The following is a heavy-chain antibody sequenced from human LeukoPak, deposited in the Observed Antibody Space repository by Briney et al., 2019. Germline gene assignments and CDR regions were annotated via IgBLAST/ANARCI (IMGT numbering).Heavy chain of an antibody. CDR3: ARAKFLTGYYARY. J-gene: IGHJ4*02. CDR2: INPNSGGT. V-gene: IGHV1-2*02. Sequence: ASVKVSCKASGYTFTSYGISWVRQAPGQGLEWMGWINPNSGGTNYAQKFQGRVTMTRDTSISTAYMELSRLRSDDTAVYYCARAKFLTGYYARYWGQGTLVTVSS. CDR1: GYTFTSYG. D-gene: IGHD3-9*01.